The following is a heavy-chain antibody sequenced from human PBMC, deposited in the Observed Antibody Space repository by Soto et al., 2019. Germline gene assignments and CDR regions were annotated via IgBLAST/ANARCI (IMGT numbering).Heavy chain of an antibody. CDR1: GGSISSYY. CDR2: IYYSGST. D-gene: IGHD2-15*01. CDR3: ARTYCSGGSCYQFDAFDI. J-gene: IGHJ3*02. V-gene: IGHV4-59*13. Sequence: PSETLSLTCTVSGGSISSYYWSWIRQPPGKGLEWIGYIYYSGSTNYNPSLKSRVTISVDTSKNQFSLKLSSVTAADTAVYYCARTYCSGGSCYQFDAFDIWGQGTMVTVSS.